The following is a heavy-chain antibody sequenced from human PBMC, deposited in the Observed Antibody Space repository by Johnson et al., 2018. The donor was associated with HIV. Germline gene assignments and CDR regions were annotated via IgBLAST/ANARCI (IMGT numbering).Heavy chain of an antibody. J-gene: IGHJ3*01. CDR3: AGVGVRIVGPTRADAFDG. CDR1: GFTVSRNY. CDR2: FYSGGRT. V-gene: IGHV3-66*01. D-gene: IGHD1-26*01. Sequence: EVQLVESGGGVVQPGGSLRLSCAASGFTVSRNYLTWVRQAPGNGLAWVSVFYSGGRTYYADSVKGRFTLSRDNAKNSLYLQMNSLRAEDTALYYCAGVGVRIVGPTRADAFDGWGQGTMVTVSS.